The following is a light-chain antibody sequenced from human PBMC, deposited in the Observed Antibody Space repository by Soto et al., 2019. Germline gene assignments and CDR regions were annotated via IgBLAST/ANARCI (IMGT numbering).Light chain of an antibody. J-gene: IGKJ4*01. CDR1: QSVSNNY. Sequence: EIVLTQSPGTLSLSPGERATLSCRASQSVSNNYLAWYQQKPGQAPRLLIYDASNRATGIPARFSGSGSGTDFTLTISSLEPEDIAVYYCQQSSNWRVTFGGGTKVDIK. CDR3: QQSSNWRVT. V-gene: IGKV3-11*01. CDR2: DAS.